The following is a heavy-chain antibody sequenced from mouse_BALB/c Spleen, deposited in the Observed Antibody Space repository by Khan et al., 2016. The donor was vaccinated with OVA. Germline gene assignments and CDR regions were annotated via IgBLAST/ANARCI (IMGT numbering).Heavy chain of an antibody. J-gene: IGHJ2*01. CDR2: INPSSGYT. V-gene: IGHV1-4*01. CDR1: GYTFTSYT. CDR3: ARKSTRASY. Sequence: QVQLQQSGAELVKPVASVKMSCKASGYTFTSYTMHWVKQRPGQGLEWIGYINPSSGYTKYNQKFKDKATLTADKSSSTAYMQLSSLTSEDSAVYYCARKSTRASYWGQGTTLTVSS. D-gene: IGHD3-1*01.